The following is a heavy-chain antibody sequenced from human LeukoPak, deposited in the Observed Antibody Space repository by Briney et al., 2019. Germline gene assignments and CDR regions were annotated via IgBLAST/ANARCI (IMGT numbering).Heavy chain of an antibody. D-gene: IGHD2-2*01. CDR3: ATYCSSTNCYIWGYYFDY. J-gene: IGHJ4*02. CDR2: IIPISGTA. CDR1: GYTFTSYG. Sequence: SVKVSCKASGYTFTSYGISWVRQAPGQGLEWMGGIIPISGTANYAQKFQDRITITADASTSTAYMELSSLRSEDTAVYYCATYCSSTNCYIWGYYFDYWGQGTPVTVSS. V-gene: IGHV1-69*13.